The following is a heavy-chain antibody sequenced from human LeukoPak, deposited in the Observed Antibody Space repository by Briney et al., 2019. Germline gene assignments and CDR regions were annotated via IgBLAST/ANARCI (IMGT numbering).Heavy chain of an antibody. CDR1: GGTFSSYA. V-gene: IGHV1-69*04. CDR2: IIPILGIA. Sequence: ASVKVSCKASGGTFSSYAISWVRQAPGQGLEWMGRIIPILGIANYAQKFQGRVTITADKSTSTAYMELSSLRSEDTAVYYCASLPLGITMVRGVTDYWGQGTLVAVSS. CDR3: ASLPLGITMVRGVTDY. J-gene: IGHJ4*02. D-gene: IGHD3-10*01.